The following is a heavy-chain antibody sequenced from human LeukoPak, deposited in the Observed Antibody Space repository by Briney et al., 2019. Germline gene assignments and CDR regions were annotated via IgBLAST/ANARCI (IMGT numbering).Heavy chain of an antibody. CDR3: ASEYCSGGSCPLFDS. CDR2: IYSGGST. V-gene: IGHV3-53*01. CDR1: GFTVSSNY. J-gene: IGHJ4*02. D-gene: IGHD2-15*01. Sequence: PGESLRLSCAASGFTVSSNYMSWVRQAPGKGLEWVSVIYSGGSTYYADSVKGRFTISRDNSKNTLYLQMNSLRAEDTAVYYCASEYCSGGSCPLFDSWGQGTLVTVSS.